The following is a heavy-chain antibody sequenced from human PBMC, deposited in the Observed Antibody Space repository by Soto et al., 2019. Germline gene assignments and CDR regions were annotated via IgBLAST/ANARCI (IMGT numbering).Heavy chain of an antibody. CDR3: ARDFDSSRGYYSREVVDY. J-gene: IGHJ4*02. Sequence: QVQLVQSGAEVKKPGDSVKVSCKASGYTFADYYMHWVRQAPGQGLEWMGWINPHSGGTNYAQKFQGRVTMTGDTSISTAYMELSRLGSDDTTVYYCARDFDSSRGYYSREVVDYWGQGTLVTVSS. CDR2: INPHSGGT. CDR1: GYTFADYY. D-gene: IGHD3-22*01. V-gene: IGHV1-2*02.